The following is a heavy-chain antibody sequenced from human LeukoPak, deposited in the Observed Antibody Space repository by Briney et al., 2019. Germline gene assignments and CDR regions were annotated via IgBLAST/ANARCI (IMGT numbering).Heavy chain of an antibody. Sequence: PGGSLRLSCTASGFTFSDFYMSWIRQAPGKGLEWASYISSSGNAIYSADSVKGRFTISRDNAKNSLYLQMNSLRAEDTAVYYCARDLRRLTYFDFWGQGTLVTVS. D-gene: IGHD6-25*01. CDR3: ARDLRRLTYFDF. CDR1: GFTFSDFY. CDR2: ISSSGNAI. J-gene: IGHJ4*02. V-gene: IGHV3-11*01.